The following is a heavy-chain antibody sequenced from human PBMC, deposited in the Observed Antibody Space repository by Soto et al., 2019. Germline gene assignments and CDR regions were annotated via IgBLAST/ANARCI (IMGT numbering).Heavy chain of an antibody. J-gene: IGHJ5*02. CDR2: IYYSGST. Sequence: QLQLQESGPGLVKPSETLSLTCTVSGGSISSSSYYWGWIRQPPGKGLEWIGSIYYSGSTYYNPSLKSRVTISVDTSKNQFSLKLSSVTAADTAVYYCARQNGIAVAAPHQTWFDPWGQGTLVTVSS. V-gene: IGHV4-39*01. D-gene: IGHD6-19*01. CDR3: ARQNGIAVAAPHQTWFDP. CDR1: GGSISSSSYY.